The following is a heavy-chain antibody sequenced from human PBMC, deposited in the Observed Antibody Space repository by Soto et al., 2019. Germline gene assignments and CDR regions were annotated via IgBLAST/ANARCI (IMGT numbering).Heavy chain of an antibody. CDR2: MYNTGST. V-gene: IGHV4-59*01. CDR3: ARDLWGYCGTACYPLDV. CDR1: GGSISSYY. J-gene: IGHJ6*02. D-gene: IGHD2-21*02. Sequence: SETLSLTCTVSGGSISSYYWSWIRQPPGKGLEWIGYMYNTGSTVYNPSLKSRVTISVDTSKNQFSLKLNAVTAADTAVYYCARDLWGYCGTACYPLDVWGQGTTVTVSS.